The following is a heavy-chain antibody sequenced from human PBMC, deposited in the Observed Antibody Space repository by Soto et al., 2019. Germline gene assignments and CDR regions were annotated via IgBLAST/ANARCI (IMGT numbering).Heavy chain of an antibody. D-gene: IGHD3-16*01. J-gene: IGHJ4*02. V-gene: IGHV4-4*02. CDR1: GGSISSSNW. Sequence: QVQLQESGPGLVKPSGTLSLTCAVSGGSISSSNWWSWVRQPPGKGLEWIGEIYHSGSTNYNPSLKSRVTISVDKSKNQFSLKLSSVTAADTAVYYCARGARDYVWGRRNKAGTFDCWGQGTLVTVSS. CDR3: ARGARDYVWGRRNKAGTFDC. CDR2: IYHSGST.